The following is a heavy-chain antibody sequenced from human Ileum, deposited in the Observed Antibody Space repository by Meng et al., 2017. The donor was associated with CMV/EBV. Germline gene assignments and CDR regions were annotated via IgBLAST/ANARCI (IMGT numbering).Heavy chain of an antibody. D-gene: IGHD6-13*01. J-gene: IGHJ4*02. CDR2: TIPPSNTV. V-gene: IGHV1-69*05. Sequence: SSVTVSCQASRFTFSRYSMNWVRQAPGQEPEWMGGTIPPSNTVKYAQMFQGRLTITTDDSTNTAYMELSSLRFEDTAEYYCVRGGDSYIWYYYLDFWGQGTLVTVSS. CDR1: RFTFSRYS. CDR3: VRGGDSYIWYYYLDF.